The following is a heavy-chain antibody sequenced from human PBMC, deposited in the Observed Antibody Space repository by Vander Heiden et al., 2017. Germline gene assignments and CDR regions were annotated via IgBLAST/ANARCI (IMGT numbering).Heavy chain of an antibody. CDR1: GGSISSSSYY. J-gene: IGHJ6*02. CDR3: ARVYYYDSSGYYLGVFYYYYGMDV. Sequence: QLQLQESGPGLVKPSETLSLTCTVSGGSISSSSYYWGWIRQPPGKGLEWIGSIYYSGSTYYNPSLKSRVTISVDTSKNQFSLKLSSVTAADTAVYYCARVYYYDSSGYYLGVFYYYYGMDVWSQGTTVTVSS. D-gene: IGHD3-22*01. CDR2: IYYSGST. V-gene: IGHV4-39*01.